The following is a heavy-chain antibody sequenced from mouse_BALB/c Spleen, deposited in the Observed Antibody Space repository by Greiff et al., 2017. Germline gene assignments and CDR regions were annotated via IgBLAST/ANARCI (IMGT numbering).Heavy chain of an antibody. CDR3: ARHYRYDGAMDY. CDR2: IDPSDSET. Sequence: QVQLQQPGAELVKPGAPVKLSCKASGYTFTSYWMNWVKQRPGRGLEWIGRIDPSDSETHYNQKFKDKATLTSDKSSSTAYMVLSSLTSEDSAVYYCARHYRYDGAMDYWGQGTSVTVSS. CDR1: GYTFTSYW. V-gene: IGHV1-69*02. J-gene: IGHJ4*01. D-gene: IGHD2-14*01.